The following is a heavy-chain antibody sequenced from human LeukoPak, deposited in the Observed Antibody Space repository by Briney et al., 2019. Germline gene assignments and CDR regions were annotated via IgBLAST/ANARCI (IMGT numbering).Heavy chain of an antibody. CDR2: ISASGSYI. V-gene: IGHV3-21*01. Sequence: GGSLRLSCAASGFTFDTYRMNWVRQAPGKGLEWVSSISASGSYIYYADSLKGRFTISRDNTKNSLFLQMNSLRAEDTAVYYCARDSPGTAASDYWGQGTLVTVSS. D-gene: IGHD1-1*01. J-gene: IGHJ4*02. CDR3: ARDSPGTAASDY. CDR1: GFTFDTYR.